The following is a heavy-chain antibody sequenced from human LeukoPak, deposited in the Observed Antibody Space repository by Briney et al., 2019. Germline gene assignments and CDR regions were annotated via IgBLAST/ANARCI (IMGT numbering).Heavy chain of an antibody. J-gene: IGHJ6*03. CDR1: GYSISSGYY. CDR2: IYHSGST. Sequence: SETLSLTCAVSGYSISSGYYWAWIRQPPGKGLEWIGSIYHSGSTYDNPSLKSRVTISVDTSKNQCSLKLSSVTAADTAVYYCARGGGNGGGWVGHFYYMDVWGKGTTVTVSS. D-gene: IGHD4-23*01. CDR3: ARGGGNGGGWVGHFYYMDV. V-gene: IGHV4-38-2*01.